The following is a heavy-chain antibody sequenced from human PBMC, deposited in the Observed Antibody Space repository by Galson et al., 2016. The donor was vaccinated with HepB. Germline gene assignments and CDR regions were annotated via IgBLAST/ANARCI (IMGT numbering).Heavy chain of an antibody. D-gene: IGHD5-12*01. Sequence: CAISGDSVSSNSATWNWIRQSPSRGLEWLGRTYYRSKWYNDYALSVKSRITINPDTSKNQFSLQLNSVTPEDTAVYYCARVRSGYSGYANPYYYGMDVWGQGTMVIVSS. CDR3: ARVRSGYSGYANPYYYGMDV. V-gene: IGHV6-1*01. J-gene: IGHJ6*02. CDR1: GDSVSSNSAT. CDR2: TYYRSKWYN.